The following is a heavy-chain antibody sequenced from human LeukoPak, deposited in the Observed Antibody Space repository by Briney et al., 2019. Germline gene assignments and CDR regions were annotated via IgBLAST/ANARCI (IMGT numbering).Heavy chain of an antibody. CDR2: IIPILGIA. Sequence: SVKVSCKASGGTFISYAISWVRQAPGQGLEWMGRIIPILGIANYAQKFQGRVTITADKSTSTAYMELSSLRSEDTAVYYCARGAWNTMVRGAYYFDYWGQGTLVTVSS. J-gene: IGHJ4*02. V-gene: IGHV1-69*04. D-gene: IGHD3-10*01. CDR3: ARGAWNTMVRGAYYFDY. CDR1: GGTFISYA.